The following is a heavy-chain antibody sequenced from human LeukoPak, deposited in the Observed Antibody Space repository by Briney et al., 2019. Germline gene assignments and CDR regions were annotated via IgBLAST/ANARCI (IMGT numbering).Heavy chain of an antibody. V-gene: IGHV3-30-3*01. J-gene: IGHJ3*02. CDR2: ISYDGSNK. CDR1: GFTFSSYA. Sequence: PGGSLRLSCAASGFTFSSYAMSWVRQAPGKGLEWVAVISYDGSNKYYADSVKGRFTISRDNSKNTLYLQMNSLRAEDTAVYYCARDSYGSGSCPDAFDIWGQGTMVTVSS. D-gene: IGHD3-10*01. CDR3: ARDSYGSGSCPDAFDI.